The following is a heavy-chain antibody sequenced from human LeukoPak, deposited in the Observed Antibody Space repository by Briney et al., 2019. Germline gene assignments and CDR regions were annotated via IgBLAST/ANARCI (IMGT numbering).Heavy chain of an antibody. J-gene: IGHJ4*02. CDR2: ISGSGGST. Sequence: GGSLRLSCAASGFTFSSCAMSWVRQAPGKGLEWVSAISGSGGSTYYADSVKGRFTISRDNSKNTLYLQMNSLRAEDTAVYYCARRFSTENYSALDCWGQGTLVTVSS. CDR1: GFTFSSCA. V-gene: IGHV3-23*01. D-gene: IGHD1-7*01. CDR3: ARRFSTENYSALDC.